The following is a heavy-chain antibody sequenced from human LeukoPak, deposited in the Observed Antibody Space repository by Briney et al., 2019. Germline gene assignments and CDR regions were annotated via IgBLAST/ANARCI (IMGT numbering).Heavy chain of an antibody. CDR2: INQDGSEK. J-gene: IGHJ4*02. CDR1: GFTFSSYW. Sequence: GGSLRLSCAASGFTFSSYWMSWVRQAPGKGLEWVATINQDGSEKYYVDSVKGRFTISRDNAKSSLYLQMNSLRAEDTAMYYCARSRLNSDYWGQGTLVTVSS. CDR3: ARSRLNSDY. V-gene: IGHV3-7*05. D-gene: IGHD3-16*01.